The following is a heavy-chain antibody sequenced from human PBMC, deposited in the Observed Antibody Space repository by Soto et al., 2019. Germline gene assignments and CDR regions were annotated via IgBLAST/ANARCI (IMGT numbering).Heavy chain of an antibody. CDR3: ARDGILWFGEFTPPNWFDP. D-gene: IGHD3-10*01. CDR1: GYTFTSYG. CDR2: ISAYNGNT. V-gene: IGHV1-18*01. J-gene: IGHJ5*02. Sequence: ASVKVSCKASGYTFTSYGISWVGQAPGQGLEWMGWISAYNGNTNYAQKLQGRVTMTTDTSTSTAYMELRSLRSDDTAVYYCARDGILWFGEFTPPNWFDPWGQGTLVTVSS.